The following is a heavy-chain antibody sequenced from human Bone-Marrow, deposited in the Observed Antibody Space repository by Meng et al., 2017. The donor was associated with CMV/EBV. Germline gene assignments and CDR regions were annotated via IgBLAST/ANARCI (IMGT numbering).Heavy chain of an antibody. J-gene: IGHJ3*02. Sequence: GGSLRLSCAASGFSVSNYGLHWVRQAPGKGLEWVAVISNDGSNKYYADSVKGRFTISRDNAKNSLYLQMNSLRAEDTAVYYCARECGDLGYCSSTSCWNDAFDIWGQGTMVTVSS. CDR1: GFSVSNYG. CDR3: ARECGDLGYCSSTSCWNDAFDI. D-gene: IGHD2-2*01. V-gene: IGHV3-30-3*01. CDR2: ISNDGSNK.